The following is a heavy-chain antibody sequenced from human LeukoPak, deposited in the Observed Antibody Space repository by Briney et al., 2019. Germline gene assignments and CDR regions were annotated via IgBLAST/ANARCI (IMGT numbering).Heavy chain of an antibody. CDR3: TTVDYYDSSGYDAFDI. CDR1: GFTFSSYA. D-gene: IGHD3-22*01. CDR2: IKSKTDGGTT. Sequence: GGSLRLSCAASGFTFSSYAMHWVRQAPGEGREWVGHIKSKTDGGTTDYAAPVKGRFTISRDDSKNTLYLQMNSLKTEDTAVYYCTTVDYYDSSGYDAFDIWGQGTMVTVSS. V-gene: IGHV3-15*01. J-gene: IGHJ3*02.